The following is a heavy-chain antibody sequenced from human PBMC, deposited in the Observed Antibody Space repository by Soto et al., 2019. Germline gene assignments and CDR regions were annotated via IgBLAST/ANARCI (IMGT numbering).Heavy chain of an antibody. D-gene: IGHD3-10*01. CDR3: ARGRITMVFDY. V-gene: IGHV4-30-2*01. J-gene: IGHJ4*02. Sequence: SETLSLTCAVSGGSISSGGYSWSWIRQPPGKGLEWIGYIYHSGSTYYNPSLKSRVTISVDRSKNQFSLKLSSVTAADTAVYYCARGRITMVFDYWGQGSLVTVSS. CDR2: IYHSGST. CDR1: GGSISSGGYS.